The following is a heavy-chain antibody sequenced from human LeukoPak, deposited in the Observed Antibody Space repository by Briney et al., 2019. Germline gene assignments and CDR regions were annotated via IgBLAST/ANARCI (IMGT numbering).Heavy chain of an antibody. D-gene: IGHD3-16*02. CDR1: GFTFSSYS. J-gene: IGHJ6*03. CDR2: ISSSSSYI. CDR3: ARDGLRLGELSSYYMDV. V-gene: IGHV3-21*01. Sequence: PGGSLRLSCAASGFTFSSYSMNWVRQAPGKGLEWVSSISSSSSYIYYADSVKGRFTISRDNAKNSLYLQMNSLRAEDTAVYYCARDGLRLGELSSYYMDVWGKGTTVTISS.